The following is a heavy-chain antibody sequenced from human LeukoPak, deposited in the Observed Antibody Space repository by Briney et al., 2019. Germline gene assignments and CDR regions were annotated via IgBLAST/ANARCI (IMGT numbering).Heavy chain of an antibody. CDR2: ISYDGSNK. D-gene: IGHD4-17*01. CDR3: AKDRARSGDYDSDY. J-gene: IGHJ4*02. V-gene: IGHV3-30*18. Sequence: GGSLRLSCAASGFTFSSYGMHWVRQAPVKGLEWVAVISYDGSNKYYADSVKGRFTISRDNSKNTLYLQMNSLRAEDTAVYYCAKDRARSGDYDSDYWSQGTLVTVSS. CDR1: GFTFSSYG.